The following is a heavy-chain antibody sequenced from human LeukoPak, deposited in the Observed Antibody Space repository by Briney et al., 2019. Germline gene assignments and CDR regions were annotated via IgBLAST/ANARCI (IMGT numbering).Heavy chain of an antibody. CDR2: ISWNSGSI. J-gene: IGHJ4*02. D-gene: IGHD2-15*01. CDR3: AKDIGLLGGVYFDY. V-gene: IGHV3-9*01. Sequence: PGGSLRLSCAGSGFTFDDYAMHWVRQAPGKGLEWVSGISWNSGSIGYTDSVRGRFTISRDNAKNSLYLQMNSLRAEDTALYYCAKDIGLLGGVYFDYWGQGTLVTVSS. CDR1: GFTFDDYA.